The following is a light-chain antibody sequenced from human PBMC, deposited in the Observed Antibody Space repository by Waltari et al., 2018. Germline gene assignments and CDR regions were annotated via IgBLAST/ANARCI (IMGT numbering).Light chain of an antibody. V-gene: IGKV3-20*01. Sequence: EIVLTQSPGTLSLSPGERATLSCRASQSIGRYLACYQQKPDQAPRLLIYGASSRATGIPDRFSGSGSGTYFSLTSSRLEPEDFAVYYCQNHERLPATFGQGTKVEIK. J-gene: IGKJ1*01. CDR3: QNHERLPAT. CDR1: QSIGRY. CDR2: GAS.